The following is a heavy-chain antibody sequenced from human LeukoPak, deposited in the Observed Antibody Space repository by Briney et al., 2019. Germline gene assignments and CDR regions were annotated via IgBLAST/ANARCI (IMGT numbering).Heavy chain of an antibody. Sequence: GGSLRLSCAASGFTFSTYPMHWVRQAPGKGLECVAFISYDGSDEYYADSVKGRFTISRDNSKNTLYLQMNSLRVEDTAVYYCARDVYPYVVVTAIPGHWGQGTLVTVSS. CDR2: ISYDGSDE. V-gene: IGHV3-30*04. D-gene: IGHD2-21*02. CDR3: ARDVYPYVVVTAIPGH. J-gene: IGHJ4*02. CDR1: GFTFSTYP.